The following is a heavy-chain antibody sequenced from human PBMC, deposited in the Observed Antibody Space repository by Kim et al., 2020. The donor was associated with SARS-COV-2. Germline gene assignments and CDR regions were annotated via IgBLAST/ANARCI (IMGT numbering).Heavy chain of an antibody. J-gene: IGHJ4*02. CDR3: ARILPYSGSYYGAFDY. Sequence: SLKTRLTISKDTSKNQVVLTMTNMDPVDTATYYCARILPYSGSYYGAFDYWGQGTLVTVSS. D-gene: IGHD1-26*01. V-gene: IGHV2-70*01.